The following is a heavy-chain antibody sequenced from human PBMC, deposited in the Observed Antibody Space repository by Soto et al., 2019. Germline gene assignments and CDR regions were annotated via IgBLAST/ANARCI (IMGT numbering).Heavy chain of an antibody. CDR1: GGSISSNGHY. CDR2: ISYTGST. Sequence: QVQLQESGPGLVKPSQTLSLTCTVSGGSISSNGHYWSWIRQFPGKGLEWIGYISYTGSTYYNPSLKSRITISVDTSKNQFSLELSSIIAADTAVYYCARDRGVWGQGILVTVSS. J-gene: IGHJ4*02. V-gene: IGHV4-31*03. CDR3: ARDRGV.